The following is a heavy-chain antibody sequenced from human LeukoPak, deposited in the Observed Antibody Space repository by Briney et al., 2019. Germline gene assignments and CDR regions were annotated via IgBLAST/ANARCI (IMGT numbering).Heavy chain of an antibody. Sequence: PSETLSLTCTVSGGSISNYYWSWIRQPPGKGLEWIGYIYNSGSTNYNPSLKSRVTISVDTSKNQFSLKLSSVTAADTAVYYCARAEYGDYSFDYWGQGTLVTVSS. J-gene: IGHJ4*02. CDR1: GGSISNYY. D-gene: IGHD4-17*01. CDR3: ARAEYGDYSFDY. V-gene: IGHV4-59*01. CDR2: IYNSGST.